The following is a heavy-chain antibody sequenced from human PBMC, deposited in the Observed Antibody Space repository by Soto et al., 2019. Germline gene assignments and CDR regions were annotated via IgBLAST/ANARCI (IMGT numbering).Heavy chain of an antibody. D-gene: IGHD3-3*01. J-gene: IGHJ6*02. V-gene: IGHV3-21*01. Sequence: PGGSLRLSCAASGFTFSSYSMNWVRQAPGKGLEWVSSISSSSSYIYYADSVKGRFTISRDNAKNSLYLQMNSLRAEDTAVYYCASYAEYYDFRSGSPPYGMDVWGQGTTVTVSS. CDR2: ISSSSSYI. CDR3: ASYAEYYDFRSGSPPYGMDV. CDR1: GFTFSSYS.